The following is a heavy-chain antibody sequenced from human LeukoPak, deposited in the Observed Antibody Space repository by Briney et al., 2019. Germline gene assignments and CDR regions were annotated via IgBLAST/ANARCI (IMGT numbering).Heavy chain of an antibody. CDR2: IIPIFGTA. D-gene: IGHD4-17*01. J-gene: IGHJ4*02. CDR1: GGTFSSYA. CDR3: ARATVTIPYYFDY. Sequence: ASVKVSCKASGGTFSSYAISWVRQDPGQGLEWMGRIIPIFGTANYAQKFQGRVTITTDESTSTAYMELSSLRSEDTAVYYRARATVTIPYYFDYWGQGTLVTVSS. V-gene: IGHV1-69*05.